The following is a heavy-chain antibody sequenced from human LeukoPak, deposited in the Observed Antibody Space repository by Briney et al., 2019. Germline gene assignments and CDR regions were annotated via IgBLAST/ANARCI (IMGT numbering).Heavy chain of an antibody. D-gene: IGHD6-19*01. V-gene: IGHV3-23*01. Sequence: GGSLTLSCAASGFAFRTYAMTWVRQAPARGLEWVAAISGRGDSTYYADSAEGRFTISRDNPKNTLYLQMNSLRAEDTAVYYCAREGYSSGWYYSDYWGQGTLVTVSS. J-gene: IGHJ4*02. CDR2: ISGRGDST. CDR3: AREGYSSGWYYSDY. CDR1: GFAFRTYA.